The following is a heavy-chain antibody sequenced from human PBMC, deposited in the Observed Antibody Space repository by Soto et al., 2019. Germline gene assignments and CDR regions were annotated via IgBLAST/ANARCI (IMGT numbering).Heavy chain of an antibody. V-gene: IGHV4-59*01. CDR1: GGSISSYY. Sequence: SETLSLTCTVSGGSISSYYCSWIRQPPWKGLEWIGYIYYSGSTNYNPSLKSRVTISVDTSKNQFSLKLSSVTAADTAVYYCARRGYSYGSYNFDYWGQGTLVTVSS. CDR3: ARRGYSYGSYNFDY. D-gene: IGHD5-18*01. J-gene: IGHJ4*02. CDR2: IYYSGST.